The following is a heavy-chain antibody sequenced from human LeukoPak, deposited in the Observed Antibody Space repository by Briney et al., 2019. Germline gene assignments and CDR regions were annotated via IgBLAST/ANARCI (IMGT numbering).Heavy chain of an antibody. CDR3: AREERYCGGDCYPTAWVI. CDR1: GYTFTGYY. Sequence: ASVKVSCKASGYTFTGYYMHWVRQAPGQGLEWMGWINPNSGGTNYAQKFQGRVTMTRDTSISTAYMELSRLRSDDTAVYYCAREERYCGGDCYPTAWVIWGQGTMVTVSS. CDR2: INPNSGGT. D-gene: IGHD2-21*02. V-gene: IGHV1-2*02. J-gene: IGHJ3*02.